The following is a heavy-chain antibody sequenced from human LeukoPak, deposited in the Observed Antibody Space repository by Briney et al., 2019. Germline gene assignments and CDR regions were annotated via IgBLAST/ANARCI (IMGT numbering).Heavy chain of an antibody. CDR1: GGSISSYY. CDR3: ARGVAGDYYYYYMDV. D-gene: IGHD6-19*01. V-gene: IGHV4-59*01. CDR2: IYYSGST. J-gene: IGHJ6*03. Sequence: SETLSLTYTVSGGSISSYYWSWIRQPPGKGLEWIGYIYYSGSTNYNPSLKSRVTISVDTSKNQFSLKLSSVTAADTAVYYCARGVAGDYYYYYMDVWGKGTTVTVSS.